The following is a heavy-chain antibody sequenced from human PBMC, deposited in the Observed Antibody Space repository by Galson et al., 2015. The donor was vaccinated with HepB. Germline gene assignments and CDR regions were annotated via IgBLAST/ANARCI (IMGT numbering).Heavy chain of an antibody. CDR2: INPSGGST. J-gene: IGHJ5*02. Sequence: SVKVSCKASGYTFTSYYMHWVRQAPGQGLEWMGIINPSGGSTSHAQKFQGRVTMTRDTSTSTVYMELSSLRSEDTAAYYCARDLSIAAAGFWFDPWGQGTLVTVSS. CDR1: GYTFTSYY. CDR3: ARDLSIAAAGFWFDP. D-gene: IGHD6-13*01. V-gene: IGHV1-46*01.